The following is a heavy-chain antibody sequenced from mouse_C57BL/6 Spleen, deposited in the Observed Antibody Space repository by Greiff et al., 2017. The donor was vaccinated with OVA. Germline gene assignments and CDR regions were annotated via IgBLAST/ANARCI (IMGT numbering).Heavy chain of an antibody. CDR1: GYTFTSYW. Sequence: QVQLQQPGAELVKPGASVKLSCKASGYTFTSYWMQWVKQRPGQGLEWIGEIDPSDSYTNYNQKFKGKATLTVDTSSSTAYMQLSSLTSEDSAVYDCARGSTTVYMDYWGQGTSVTVSS. CDR2: IDPSDSYT. J-gene: IGHJ4*01. D-gene: IGHD2-2*01. CDR3: ARGSTTVYMDY. V-gene: IGHV1-50*01.